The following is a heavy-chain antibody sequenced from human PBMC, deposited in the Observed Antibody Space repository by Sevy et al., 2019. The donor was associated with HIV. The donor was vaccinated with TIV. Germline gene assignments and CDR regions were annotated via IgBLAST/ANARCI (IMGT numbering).Heavy chain of an antibody. Sequence: SETLSLTCTVSGGSISSYYWSWIRQPPGKGLEWIGYIYYNGSTNYNPSLKSRVTISVDTSENQFSLMLSSVTAADTAVYYCARVGSDWELDYWGQGTLVTVSS. D-gene: IGHD1-26*01. V-gene: IGHV4-59*01. CDR3: ARVGSDWELDY. J-gene: IGHJ4*02. CDR1: GGSISSYY. CDR2: IYYNGST.